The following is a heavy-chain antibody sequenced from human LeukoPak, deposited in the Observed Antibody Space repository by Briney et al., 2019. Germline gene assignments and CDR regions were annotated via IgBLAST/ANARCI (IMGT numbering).Heavy chain of an antibody. CDR2: IIPILGIA. J-gene: IGHJ4*02. V-gene: IGHV1-69*04. CDR3: ARDLGYSGYDSVY. Sequence: GASVKVSCEASGGTFSSYAISWVRQAPGQGLEWMGRIIPILGIANYAQKFQGRVTITADKSTSTAYMELSSLRSEDTAVYYCARDLGYSGYDSVYWGQGTLVTVSS. D-gene: IGHD5-12*01. CDR1: GGTFSSYA.